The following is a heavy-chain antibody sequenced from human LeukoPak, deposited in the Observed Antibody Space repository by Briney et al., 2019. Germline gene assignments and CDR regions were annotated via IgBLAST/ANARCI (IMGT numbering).Heavy chain of an antibody. CDR3: ARDLVPSQTRRDGYNFDY. J-gene: IGHJ4*02. Sequence: GASVKVSCKASGYTFTGYYMHWVRQAPGQGLEWMGIINPSGGSTSYAQKFQGRVTMTRDTSTSTVYMELSSLRSEDTAVYYCARDLVPSQTRRDGYNFDYWGQGTLVTVSS. D-gene: IGHD5-24*01. CDR1: GYTFTGYY. V-gene: IGHV1-46*01. CDR2: INPSGGST.